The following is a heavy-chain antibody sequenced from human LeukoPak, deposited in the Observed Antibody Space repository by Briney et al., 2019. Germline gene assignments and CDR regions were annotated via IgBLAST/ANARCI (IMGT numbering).Heavy chain of an antibody. J-gene: IGHJ6*03. CDR2: IHPSGGST. Sequence: ASVKVSCKASGYTFTSNYMHWVRQAPGQGLEWLGIIHPSGGSTSYAQKLQGRVTMTTDTSTSTVYMELRSLRSDDTAVYYCAFSSYYLQGNYYYMDVWGKGTTVTVSS. CDR1: GYTFTSNY. CDR3: AFSSYYLQGNYYYMDV. D-gene: IGHD1-26*01. V-gene: IGHV1-46*01.